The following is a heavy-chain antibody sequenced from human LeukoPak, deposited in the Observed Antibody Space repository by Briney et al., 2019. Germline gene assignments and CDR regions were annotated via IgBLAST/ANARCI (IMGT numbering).Heavy chain of an antibody. CDR1: GYSFSDYY. Sequence: ASVKVSCKASGYSFSDYYIHWVRQAPGQGLKWMGWINPHSGDSDPAQKFQGKITMTRDTSISTAYMDLSRLTSDDTALYYCARALSDTLTGYYNALDFWGQGTLVTVSS. J-gene: IGHJ4*02. CDR2: INPHSGDS. CDR3: ARALSDTLTGYYNALDF. D-gene: IGHD3-9*01. V-gene: IGHV1-2*02.